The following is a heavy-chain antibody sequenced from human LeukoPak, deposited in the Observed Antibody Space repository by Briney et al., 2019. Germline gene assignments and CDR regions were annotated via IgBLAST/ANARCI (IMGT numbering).Heavy chain of an antibody. V-gene: IGHV3-21*01. CDR2: ISSSSSYI. CDR1: GFTFSSYS. CDR3: ARGLLAEYYYYYMDV. J-gene: IGHJ6*03. Sequence: GGSLRLSCAASGFTFSSYSMNWVRQAPGKGLEWVSSISSSSSYIYYADSVKGRFTISRDNAKNSLYLQMNSLRAEDTAVYYCARGLLAEYYYYYMDVWGKGTTVTVSS.